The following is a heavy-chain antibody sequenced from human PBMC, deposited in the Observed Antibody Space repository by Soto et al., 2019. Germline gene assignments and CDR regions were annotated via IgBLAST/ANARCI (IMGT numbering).Heavy chain of an antibody. J-gene: IGHJ4*02. D-gene: IGHD3-3*01. CDR1: GGSISSSSYY. CDR2: IYYSGST. Sequence: QLQLQESGPGLVKPSETLSLTCTVSGGSISSSSYYWGWIRQPPGKGLEWIGSIYYSGSTYYNPSLKSRVTIAVDTSQNQFSLELSSVTAADTAVYYCARQSIYYGDYWGQGTLVTVSS. V-gene: IGHV4-39*01. CDR3: ARQSIYYGDY.